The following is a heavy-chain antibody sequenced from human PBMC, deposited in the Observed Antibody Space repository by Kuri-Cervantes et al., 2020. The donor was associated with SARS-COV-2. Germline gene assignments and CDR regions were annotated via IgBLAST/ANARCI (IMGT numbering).Heavy chain of an antibody. D-gene: IGHD5-18*01. CDR1: GFTFSSQW. Sequence: GKSLEISCLASGFTFSSQWMFWVRQVPGKGLMWLSRINNDGSSTIYVDSVKGRFTTSRDNAKNSVFLQMNSLRPEDTGVYYCAMTGSYTSYGLGHWGQGTLVTVSS. V-gene: IGHV3-74*01. J-gene: IGHJ4*02. CDR2: INNDGSST. CDR3: AMTGSYTSYGLGH.